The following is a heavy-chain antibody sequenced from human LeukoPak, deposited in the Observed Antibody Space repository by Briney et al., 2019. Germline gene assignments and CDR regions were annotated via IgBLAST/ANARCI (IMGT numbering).Heavy chain of an antibody. CDR1: GFTFSSYS. CDR2: ISSSSSTI. Sequence: PGGSLRLSCAASGFTFSSYSMNWVRQAPGKGLEWVSYISSSSSTIYYADSVKDRFTISRDNAKNSLYLQMNSLRAEDTAVYYCARAEVFSSPYYYYYMDVWGKGTTVTVSS. V-gene: IGHV3-48*01. D-gene: IGHD6-13*01. CDR3: ARAEVFSSPYYYYYMDV. J-gene: IGHJ6*03.